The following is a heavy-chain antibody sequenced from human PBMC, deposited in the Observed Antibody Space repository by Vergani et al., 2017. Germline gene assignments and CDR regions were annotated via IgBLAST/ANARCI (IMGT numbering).Heavy chain of an antibody. D-gene: IGHD6-13*01. J-gene: IGHJ6*02. CDR2: ISSNGGST. V-gene: IGHV3-64*01. CDR3: ARTSSSWYYYYYGMDV. Sequence: EVQLVESGGGLVKPGGSLRLSCAASGFTFSSYSMNWVRQAPGKGLEYVSAISSNGGSTYYANSVKGRFTISRDNSKNTLYLQMGSLRAEDMAVYYCARTSSSWYYYYYGMDVWGQGTTVTVSS. CDR1: GFTFSSYS.